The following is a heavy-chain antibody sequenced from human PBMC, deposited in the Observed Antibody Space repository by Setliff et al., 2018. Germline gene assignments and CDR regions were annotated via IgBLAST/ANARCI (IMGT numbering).Heavy chain of an antibody. CDR1: GGSFSGYY. V-gene: IGHV4-34*01. CDR2: INHSGST. J-gene: IGHJ6*02. Sequence: SETLSLTCAVYGGSFSGYYWSWIRQPPGKGLEWIGEINHSGSTNYNPSLMSRVTISVDTSKNQFSLKLGSVTAADTAVYYCARGKVLYDYVWGSYRYEDYYYGMDVWGQGTTVTVSS. CDR3: ARGKVLYDYVWGSYRYEDYYYGMDV. D-gene: IGHD3-16*02.